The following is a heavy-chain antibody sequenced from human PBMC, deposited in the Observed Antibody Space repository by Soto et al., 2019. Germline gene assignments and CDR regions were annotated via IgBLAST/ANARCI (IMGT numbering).Heavy chain of an antibody. J-gene: IGHJ4*02. CDR2: IKEDGSDK. CDR1: GFTFSTYW. Sequence: EVQLVESGGGLVQPGGSLRLSCAASGFTFSTYWMTWVRQAPGKGLEWVANIKEDGSDKNYVDSVKGRFTISRDNAKNSLYLQMNSLRVEDTDLYYCARGGSESDYWGQGTLVIVSS. V-gene: IGHV3-7*01. CDR3: ARGGSESDY.